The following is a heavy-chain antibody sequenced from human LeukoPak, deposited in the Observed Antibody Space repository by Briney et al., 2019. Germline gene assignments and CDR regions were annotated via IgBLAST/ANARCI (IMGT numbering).Heavy chain of an antibody. Sequence: GGSLRLSSAASGFTFSSYTMNWVRQPPGKGLEWVSNIGTSSTTIYYADSVKGRFTISRDNAKNSLYLQMNSLRADDTAVYYCARFAAGGSYYYYMDVWGKGTTVTVSS. V-gene: IGHV3-48*01. D-gene: IGHD6-25*01. CDR1: GFTFSSYT. CDR3: ARFAAGGSYYYYMDV. J-gene: IGHJ6*03. CDR2: IGTSSTTI.